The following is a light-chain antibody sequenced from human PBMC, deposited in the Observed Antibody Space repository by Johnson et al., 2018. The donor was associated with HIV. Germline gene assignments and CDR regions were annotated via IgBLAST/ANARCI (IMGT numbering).Light chain of an antibody. CDR1: SSNIGNNY. J-gene: IGLJ1*01. Sequence: QSVLTQPPSVSAAPGQKVTISCSGSSSNIGNNYVSWYQQLPGTAPKLLIYENNKRPSGIPDRFSGSKSGTSATLGITGLQTGDEADYYCGTWDSSLSVYVLGTGTKVTGL. V-gene: IGLV1-51*02. CDR2: ENN. CDR3: GTWDSSLSVYV.